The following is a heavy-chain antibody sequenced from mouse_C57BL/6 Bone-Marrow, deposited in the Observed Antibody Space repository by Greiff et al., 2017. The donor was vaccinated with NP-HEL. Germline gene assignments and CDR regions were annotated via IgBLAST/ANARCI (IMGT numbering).Heavy chain of an antibody. CDR1: GFTFSSYA. J-gene: IGHJ1*03. V-gene: IGHV5-9-1*02. CDR2: ISSGGDYI. CDR3: TRAPSYYGSSHWYFDV. D-gene: IGHD1-1*01. Sequence: EVQLQQSGEGLVKPGGSLKLSCAASGFTFSSYAMSWVRQTPEKRLEWVAYISSGGDYIYYADTVKGRFTISRDNARNTLYLQMSSLKSEDTAMYYCTRAPSYYGSSHWYFDVWGTGTTVTVSS.